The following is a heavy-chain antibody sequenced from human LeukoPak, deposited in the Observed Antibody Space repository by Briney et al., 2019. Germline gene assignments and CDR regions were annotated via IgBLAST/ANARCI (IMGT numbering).Heavy chain of an antibody. Sequence: GVSLRLSCVASRFTFSAYGMHWVRQAPGNGLEWVALISYDGSNKYYADSVKGRFTISRDSSKNTLYLQMNRLRPEDTALYYCTKDQATGGYGDYGPDFWGQGTLVTVSS. J-gene: IGHJ4*02. D-gene: IGHD4-17*01. V-gene: IGHV3-30*18. CDR1: RFTFSAYG. CDR2: ISYDGSNK. CDR3: TKDQATGGYGDYGPDF.